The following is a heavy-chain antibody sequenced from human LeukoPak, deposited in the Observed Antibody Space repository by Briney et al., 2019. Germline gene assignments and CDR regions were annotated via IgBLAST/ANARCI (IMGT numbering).Heavy chain of an antibody. CDR1: GFIFSSYR. CDR3: AKRIDCSSTSCSDY. Sequence: PGGSLRLSCAASGFIFSSYRMNWVRQAPGRGLEWVSYISYSSSAIYYADSVKGRFTISRDNAKNSLDLQMNSLRAEDTAVYYCAKRIDCSSTSCSDYWGQGTLVTVSS. J-gene: IGHJ4*02. V-gene: IGHV3-48*01. CDR2: ISYSSSAI. D-gene: IGHD2-2*01.